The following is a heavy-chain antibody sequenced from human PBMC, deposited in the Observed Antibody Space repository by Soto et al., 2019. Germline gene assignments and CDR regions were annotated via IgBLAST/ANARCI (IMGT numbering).Heavy chain of an antibody. CDR3: ASLVSNCGGDCYLFDP. CDR1: GGSISSGGYY. J-gene: IGHJ5*02. Sequence: QVQLQESGPGLVKPSQTLSLTCTVSGGSISSGGYYWSWIRQHPGKGLEWIGYIYYSGSTYYNPSLKSRVTISVDTSKNQCSLKLSSVTAADTAVYYCASLVSNCGGDCYLFDPWGQGTLVTVSS. D-gene: IGHD2-21*02. V-gene: IGHV4-31*03. CDR2: IYYSGST.